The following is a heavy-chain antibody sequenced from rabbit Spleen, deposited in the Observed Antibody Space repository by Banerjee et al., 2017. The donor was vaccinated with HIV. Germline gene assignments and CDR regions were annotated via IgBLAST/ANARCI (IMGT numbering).Heavy chain of an antibody. CDR2: IDAGSSGFT. Sequence: QEQLEESGGDLVKPGASLTLTCIASGVSFSDDSYMCWVRQAPGKGLEWIACIDAGSSGFTYFASWAKGRFTISKTSSTTVTLQVTSLTAADTATYFCARDTGSSFSSYGMDLWGPGTLVTVS. CDR3: ARDTGSSFSSYGMDL. J-gene: IGHJ6*01. CDR1: GVSFSDDSY. D-gene: IGHD8-1*01. V-gene: IGHV1S45*01.